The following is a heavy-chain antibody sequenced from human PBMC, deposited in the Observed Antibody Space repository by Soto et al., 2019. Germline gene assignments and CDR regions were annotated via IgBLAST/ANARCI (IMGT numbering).Heavy chain of an antibody. CDR3: ARDTFTYCGGDCYSRAFDI. Sequence: QVQLQESGPGLVKPSQTLSLTCTVSGVSISSGGYYWSWIRQHPGKGLEWIGYIYYSWSTYYNPSLKSRVTISVDTYKTQFSLKLSSVTAADTAVYYCARDTFTYCGGDCYSRAFDIWGQGTMVTVSS. V-gene: IGHV4-31*03. CDR1: GVSISSGGYY. D-gene: IGHD2-21*02. J-gene: IGHJ3*02. CDR2: IYYSWST.